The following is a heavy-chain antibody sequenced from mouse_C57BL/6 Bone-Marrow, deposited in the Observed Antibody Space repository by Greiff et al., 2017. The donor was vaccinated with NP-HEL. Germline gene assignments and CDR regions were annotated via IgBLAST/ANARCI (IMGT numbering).Heavy chain of an antibody. V-gene: IGHV1-55*01. Sequence: VQLQQPGAELVKPGASVKMSCKASGYTFTSYWITWVKQRPGQGLEWIGDIYPGSGSTNYNEKFKSKATMTVDTSSSTAYMQLSSLTSEDSAVYYCARRVLLRFRYFDVWGTGTTVTVSS. CDR1: GYTFTSYW. D-gene: IGHD1-1*01. J-gene: IGHJ1*03. CDR2: IYPGSGST. CDR3: ARRVLLRFRYFDV.